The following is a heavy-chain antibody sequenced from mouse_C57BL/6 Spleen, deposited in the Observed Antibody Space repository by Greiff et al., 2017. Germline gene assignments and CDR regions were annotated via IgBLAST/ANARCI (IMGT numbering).Heavy chain of an antibody. J-gene: IGHJ3*01. V-gene: IGHV3-6*01. D-gene: IGHD1-1*01. CDR3: ARVYYGEGFAY. CDR2: ISYDGSN. Sequence: ESGPGLVKPSQSLSLTCSVTGYSITSGYYWNWIRQFPGNKLEWMGYISYDGSNNYNPSLKNRISITRDTSKNQFFLKLNSVTTEDTATYYCARVYYGEGFAYWGQGTLVTVSA. CDR1: GYSITSGYY.